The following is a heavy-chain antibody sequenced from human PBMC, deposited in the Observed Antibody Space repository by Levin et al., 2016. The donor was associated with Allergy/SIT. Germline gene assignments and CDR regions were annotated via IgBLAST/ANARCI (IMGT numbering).Heavy chain of an antibody. Sequence: GGSLRLSCAASGFNFGGYWMSWIRQAPGKGLEWLSYISSSGSHTNYAGSVKGRFTISRDNAKNSLFLQMNSLTAEDSAVYYCAREGPNSYFIYWGQGTLVTVSS. CDR1: GFNFGGYW. CDR3: AREGPNSYFIY. D-gene: IGHD4-11*01. V-gene: IGHV3-11*05. CDR2: ISSSGSHT. J-gene: IGHJ4*02.